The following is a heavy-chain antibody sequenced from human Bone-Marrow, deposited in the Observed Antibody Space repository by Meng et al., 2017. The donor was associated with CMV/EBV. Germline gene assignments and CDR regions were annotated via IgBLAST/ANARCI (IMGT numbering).Heavy chain of an antibody. CDR1: GGSISSSSYY. CDR2: IYYSGST. D-gene: IGHD2-2*01. Sequence: SETLSLTCTVSGGSISSSSYYWGWIRQPPGKGLEWIGSIYYSGSTYYNPSLKSRVTISVDTSKNQFSLKLSSVTAADTAVYYCARDHRKIVVVPAGMMGVWFDPWGQGTLVTVSS. J-gene: IGHJ5*02. V-gene: IGHV4-39*07. CDR3: ARDHRKIVVVPAGMMGVWFDP.